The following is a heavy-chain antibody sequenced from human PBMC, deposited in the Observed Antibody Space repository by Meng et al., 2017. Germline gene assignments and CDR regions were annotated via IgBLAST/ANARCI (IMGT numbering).Heavy chain of an antibody. CDR2: ISGSGGST. J-gene: IGHJ5*02. D-gene: IGHD2-15*01. CDR3: AKGYSSGRLDNWFDP. V-gene: IGHV3-23*01. Sequence: GGSLRLSCAAPGFTFSSYAMSWVRQAPGKGLEWVSAISGSGGSTYYADSVKDRFTISRDNSKNTLYLQMNSLRAEDTAVYYCAKGYSSGRLDNWFDPWGQGTLVTSPQ. CDR1: GFTFSSYA.